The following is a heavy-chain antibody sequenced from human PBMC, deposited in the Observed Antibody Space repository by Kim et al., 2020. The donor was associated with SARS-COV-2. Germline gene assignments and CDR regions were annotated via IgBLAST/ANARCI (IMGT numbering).Heavy chain of an antibody. CDR2: T. V-gene: IGHV1-8*01. D-gene: IGHD3-16*01. CDR3: ARSLDGLGSY. J-gene: IGHJ4*02. Sequence: TGYAQKFQGRVTITRNTSISTAYMELSSLRSEDTAVYYCARSLDGLGSYWGQGTLVTVSS.